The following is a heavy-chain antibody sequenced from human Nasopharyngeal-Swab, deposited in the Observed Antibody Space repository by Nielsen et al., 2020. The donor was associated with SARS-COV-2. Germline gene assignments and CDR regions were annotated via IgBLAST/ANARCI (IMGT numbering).Heavy chain of an antibody. D-gene: IGHD1-1*01. V-gene: IGHV3-9*01. J-gene: IGHJ4*02. CDR2: ISWNSGSI. CDR1: GFTFDHYA. Sequence: SLKISCAASGFTFDHYAMHWVRPAPGKVLEWVSGISWNSGSIGYADSVKGRFTISTDNAKNSLYLQMNSLRAEDTALYYCAKIASGTSNYFDYWGQRTLVTVSS. CDR3: AKIASGTSNYFDY.